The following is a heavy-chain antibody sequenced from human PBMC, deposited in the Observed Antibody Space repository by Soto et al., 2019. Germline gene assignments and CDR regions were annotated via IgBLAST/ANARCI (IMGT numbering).Heavy chain of an antibody. V-gene: IGHV3-30-3*01. CDR3: ARYPQTSGGQRWGLKYFDS. J-gene: IGHJ4*02. D-gene: IGHD7-27*01. CDR2: ISYDGTNK. Sequence: QVQLVESGGGVVQPGRSLRLSCAASGFSFSISPMHWVRQAPGKGPEWVALISYDGTNKCYAYSVKGRFTIARDNTKSTLSLQVDSLRPEAAAVYYTARYPQTSGGQRWGLKYFDSWGPGTLVTVSS. CDR1: GFSFSISP.